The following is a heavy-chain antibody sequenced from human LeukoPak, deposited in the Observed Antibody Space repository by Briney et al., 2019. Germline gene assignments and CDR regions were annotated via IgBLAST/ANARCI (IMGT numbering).Heavy chain of an antibody. J-gene: IGHJ4*02. CDR3: ARVAMTTVTQNY. CDR2: IYYSGST. V-gene: IGHV4-39*07. D-gene: IGHD4-17*01. CDR1: GGSISSSSYY. Sequence: PSETLSLTCTVSGGSISSSSYYWGWIRQPPGKGLEWIGSIYYSGSTYYNPSLKSRVTISVDTSKNQFSLKLSSVTAADTAVYYCARVAMTTVTQNYWGQGTLVTVSS.